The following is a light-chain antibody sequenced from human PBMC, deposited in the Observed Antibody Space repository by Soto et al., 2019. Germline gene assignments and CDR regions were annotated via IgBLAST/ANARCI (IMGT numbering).Light chain of an antibody. CDR1: QSVSSN. Sequence: EIVMTQSPGTLSVSPGERATLSCRASQSVSSNLAWYQQKPGQAPRLLIYGASTRATGIPARFSGSGSGTEFTLTISSLQSEDFAVYYCQQYRNWPTFGGGTKVDIK. CDR2: GAS. CDR3: QQYRNWPT. J-gene: IGKJ4*01. V-gene: IGKV3-15*01.